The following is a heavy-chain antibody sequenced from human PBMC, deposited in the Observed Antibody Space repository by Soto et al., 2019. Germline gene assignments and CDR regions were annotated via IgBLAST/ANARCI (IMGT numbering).Heavy chain of an antibody. CDR1: GFTFSSYW. V-gene: IGHV3-74*01. J-gene: IGHJ6*01. D-gene: IGHD2-15*01. CDR2: INSDGSST. CDR3: ARDRRCSCGSCYSHYYALEF. Sequence: GGSLILSCAASGFTFSSYWMHWVRQAPGKGLVWVSRINSDGSSTSYADSVKGRFTISRDNAKNTLYLQMNSQRAEDTAVYYCARDRRCSCGSCYSHYYALEFPGQGPTVPLSS.